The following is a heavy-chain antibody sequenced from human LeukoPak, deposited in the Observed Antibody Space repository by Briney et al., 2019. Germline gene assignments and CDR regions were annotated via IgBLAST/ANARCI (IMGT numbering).Heavy chain of an antibody. CDR3: ARGSREVGFDY. V-gene: IGHV4-34*01. D-gene: IGHD3-3*01. CDR1: GGSFRGYY. CDR2: INHSGST. Sequence: PSETLSLTCAVYGGSFRGYYWSWLRQPPGKGLEWIGEINHSGSTNYNPSLKSRVTISVDTSKNQFSLKLSSVTAADTAVYYCARGSREVGFDYWGQGTLVTVSS. J-gene: IGHJ4*02.